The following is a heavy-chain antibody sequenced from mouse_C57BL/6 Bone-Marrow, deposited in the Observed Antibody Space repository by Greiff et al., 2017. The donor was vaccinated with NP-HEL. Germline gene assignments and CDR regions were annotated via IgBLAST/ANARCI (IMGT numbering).Heavy chain of an antibody. CDR2: IDPSDSYT. CDR1: GYTFTSYW. V-gene: IGHV1-50*01. D-gene: IGHD3-2*02. CDR3: ARSFSSGYVPFAY. J-gene: IGHJ3*01. Sequence: QVQLKQPGAELVKPGASVKLSCKASGYTFTSYWMQWVKQRPGQGLEWIGEIDPSDSYTNYNQKFKGKATLTVDTSSSTAYMQLSSLTSEDSAVYYCARSFSSGYVPFAYWGQGTLVTVSA.